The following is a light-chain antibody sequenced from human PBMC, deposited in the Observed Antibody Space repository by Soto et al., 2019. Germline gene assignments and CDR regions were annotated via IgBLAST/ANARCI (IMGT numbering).Light chain of an antibody. V-gene: IGKV3D-15*01. CDR3: QQYNNWPPT. CDR2: DAS. Sequence: DIVLTQSPGTLSLSPGERATLFCRASQSLSSTYLAWYQQRPGQAPRLLIHDASSRATGIPARFSVSGSGTEFTLTISRLKYEDFAVYYCQQYNNWPPTFCQGTRLEIK. CDR1: QSLSSTY. J-gene: IGKJ5*01.